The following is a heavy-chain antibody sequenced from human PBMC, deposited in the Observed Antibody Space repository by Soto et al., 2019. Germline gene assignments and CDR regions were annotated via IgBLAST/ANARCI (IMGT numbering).Heavy chain of an antibody. V-gene: IGHV3-33*01. D-gene: IGHD5-12*01. J-gene: IGHJ4*02. CDR3: ARDQKWPDPYYFDY. CDR2: IWYDGSNK. Sequence: QVQLVESGGGVVQPGRSLRLSCAASGFTFSSYGMHWVRQAPGKGLEWVAVIWYDGSNKYYADSVKGRFTISRDNSKNTLYLQTYSLRAVDTAVYYCARDQKWPDPYYFDYWGQGTLVTVSS. CDR1: GFTFSSYG.